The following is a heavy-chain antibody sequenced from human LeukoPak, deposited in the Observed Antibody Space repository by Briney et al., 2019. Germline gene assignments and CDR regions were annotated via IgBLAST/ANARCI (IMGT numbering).Heavy chain of an antibody. Sequence: GGSLRLPCAASGFTFSSYAMSWVRQAPGKGLEWVSAISGSGGSTYYADSVKGRFTISRDNSKNTLYLQMNCLRAEDTAVYYCAKDGGVGYCTNGVCYVDYSGQGALVTVSS. CDR2: ISGSGGST. J-gene: IGHJ4*02. D-gene: IGHD2-8*01. V-gene: IGHV3-23*01. CDR1: GFTFSSYA. CDR3: AKDGGVGYCTNGVCYVDY.